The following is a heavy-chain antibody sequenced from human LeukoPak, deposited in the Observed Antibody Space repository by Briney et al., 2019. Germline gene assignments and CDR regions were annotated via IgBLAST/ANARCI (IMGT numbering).Heavy chain of an antibody. D-gene: IGHD3-3*01. V-gene: IGHV4-39*01. CDR3: ARSLQDIWSGYEAPRRPFDQ. CDR2: IYFTGTT. CDR1: GDSINSRNYY. J-gene: IGHJ4*02. Sequence: PSETLSLTCTVSGDSINSRNYYWGWLRHPPGKGLEWIGSIYFTGTTYYNPSLKSRVTISLDTAKKQFSLKLISVTGADTAVYYCARSLQDIWSGYEAPRRPFDQWGRGTLVTVTS.